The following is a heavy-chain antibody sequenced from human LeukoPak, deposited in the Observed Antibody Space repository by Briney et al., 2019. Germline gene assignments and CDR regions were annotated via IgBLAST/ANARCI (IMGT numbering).Heavy chain of an antibody. CDR2: ISWNSGSI. J-gene: IGHJ4*02. Sequence: PGRSLRLSCAASGFTFDDYAMHWVRQAPGKGLEWVSGISWNSGSIGYADSVKGRFTISRDNAKNSLYLQMNSLRAEDTAVYYCARDPPAVPNYWGQGTLVTVSS. V-gene: IGHV3-9*01. CDR1: GFTFDDYA. CDR3: ARDPPAVPNY. D-gene: IGHD6-6*01.